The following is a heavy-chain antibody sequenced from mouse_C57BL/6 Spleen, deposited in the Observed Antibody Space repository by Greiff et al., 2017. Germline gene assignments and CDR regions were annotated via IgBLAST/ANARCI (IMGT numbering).Heavy chain of an antibody. CDR1: GYTFTDYN. J-gene: IGHJ3*01. CDR2: INPNNGGT. D-gene: IGHD2-4*01. CDR3: ARRNYEYDGSWFAY. V-gene: IGHV1-18*01. Sequence: VQLQQSGPELVKPGASVKIPCKASGYTFTDYNMDWVKQSHGKSLEWIGDINPNNGGTIYNQKFKGKATLTVDKSSSTAYMELRSLTSEDTAVYYCARRNYEYDGSWFAYWGQGTLVTVSA.